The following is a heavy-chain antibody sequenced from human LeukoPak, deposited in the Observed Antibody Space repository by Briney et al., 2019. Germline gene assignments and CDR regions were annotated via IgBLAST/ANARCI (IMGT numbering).Heavy chain of an antibody. V-gene: IGHV3-11*04. CDR1: GFTFSDYY. D-gene: IGHD4-17*01. CDR3: AREGMTTVTLDAFDI. CDR2: ISSSGSTI. J-gene: IGHJ3*02. Sequence: GGSLRLSCAASGFTFSDYYMSWIRQAPGKGLEWVSYISSSGSTIYYADSVKGRFTISRDNAKNSLYLQMNSLRAEDTAVYYCAREGMTTVTLDAFDIWGQGTMVTVSS.